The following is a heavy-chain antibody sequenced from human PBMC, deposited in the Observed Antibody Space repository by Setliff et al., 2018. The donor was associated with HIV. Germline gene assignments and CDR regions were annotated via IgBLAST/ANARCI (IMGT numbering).Heavy chain of an antibody. CDR3: AREIGDYYDSSGYYRPTDYYYGMDV. D-gene: IGHD3-22*01. J-gene: IGHJ6*02. CDR1: GYTFTSYA. V-gene: IGHV1-3*01. Sequence: GASVKVSCKASGYTFTSYAMHWVRQAPGQRREWMGWINAGTGNTKYSQNFQGRVTFSRDTSASTAYMELRSLRSDDTAVYYCAREIGDYYDSSGYYRPTDYYYGMDVWGQGTTVTVSS. CDR2: INAGTGNT.